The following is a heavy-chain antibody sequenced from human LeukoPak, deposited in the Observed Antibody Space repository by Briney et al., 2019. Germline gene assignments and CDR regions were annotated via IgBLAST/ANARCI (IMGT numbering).Heavy chain of an antibody. J-gene: IGHJ4*02. CDR2: IYHSGTT. CDR1: GGSITSPYW. CDR3: ARASGYSNRHCDY. V-gene: IGHV4-4*02. Sequence: SGTPSLTCAVSGGSITSPYWWSWVRQPPGKGLGWIGEIYHSGTTNYNSSLKSRVTISVDKPKNQFSLKLSSVTAADTAIYYCARASGYSNRHCDYWGQGTLVTVSS. D-gene: IGHD6-13*01.